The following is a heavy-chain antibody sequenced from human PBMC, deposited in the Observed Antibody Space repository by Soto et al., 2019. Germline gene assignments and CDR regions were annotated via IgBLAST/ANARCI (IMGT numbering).Heavy chain of an antibody. V-gene: IGHV4-30-4*01. Sequence: TLSLTCTVSGGSISSGDYYWSWIRQPPGKGLEWIGYIYYSGSTYYNPSLKSRVTISVDTSKNQFSLKLSSVTAADTAVYYCARAVIANYYDSSGYFKAQDAFDIWGQGTMVTVSS. D-gene: IGHD3-22*01. CDR3: ARAVIANYYDSSGYFKAQDAFDI. CDR1: GGSISSGDYY. J-gene: IGHJ3*02. CDR2: IYYSGST.